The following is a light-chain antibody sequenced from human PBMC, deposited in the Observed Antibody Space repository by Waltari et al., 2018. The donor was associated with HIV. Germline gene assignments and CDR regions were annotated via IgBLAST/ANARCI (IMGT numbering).Light chain of an antibody. CDR3: AAWDANLNGRL. V-gene: IGLV1-44*01. CDR2: SNK. J-gene: IGLJ2*01. Sequence: QSVLTQSPSASGTPGQRVTISCSGSISNIGGNTVSWYQHLPGTAPKLLIYSNKQRPAGVPDRFSGSKSGTSASLAISGLQSEDEADYYCAAWDANLNGRLFGGGTKLTVL. CDR1: ISNIGGNT.